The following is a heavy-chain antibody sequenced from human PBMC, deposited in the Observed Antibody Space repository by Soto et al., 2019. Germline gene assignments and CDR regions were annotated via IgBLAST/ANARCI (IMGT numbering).Heavy chain of an antibody. J-gene: IGHJ4*02. CDR3: ARGPDVFNAVDY. CDR1: GFTFSSFW. V-gene: IGHV3-74*01. CDR2: INSDGSFT. Sequence: QLVESGGGLVQPGGSLRLSCAASGFTFSSFWMHWVRQVPGKGLVWVSRINSDGSFTNYADSVKGRFTISRDNAKNTLFLQMNSLRAEDTAVYYCARGPDVFNAVDYWGRGTLVTVSS.